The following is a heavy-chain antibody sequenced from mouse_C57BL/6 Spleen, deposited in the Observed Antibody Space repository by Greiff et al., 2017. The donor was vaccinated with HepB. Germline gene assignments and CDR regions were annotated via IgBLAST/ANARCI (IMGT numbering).Heavy chain of an antibody. J-gene: IGHJ2*01. V-gene: IGHV1-53*01. CDR3: AREMIRAYYFDY. CDR1: GYTFTSYW. CDR2: INPSNGGT. D-gene: IGHD2-4*01. Sequence: QVQLQQSGTELVKPGASVKLSCKASGYTFTSYWMHWVKQRPGQGLEWIGNINPSNGGTNYNEKFKSKATLTVDKSSSTAYMQLSSLTSEDSAVYYCAREMIRAYYFDYWGQGTTLTVSS.